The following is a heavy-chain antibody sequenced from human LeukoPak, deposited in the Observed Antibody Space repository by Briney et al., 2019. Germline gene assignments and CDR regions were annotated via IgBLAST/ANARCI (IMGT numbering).Heavy chain of an antibody. CDR3: ARAPITGTGLGFDP. CDR2: IYTSGST. CDR1: GGSISSYY. D-gene: IGHD1-7*01. J-gene: IGHJ5*02. Sequence: PSETLSLTCTVSGGSISSYYWSWVRQPAGEGLEWIGRIYTSGSTNYNPSLKSRVTMSVDTSKNQFSLKLSSVTAADTAVYYCARAPITGTGLGFDPWGQGTLVTVSS. V-gene: IGHV4-4*07.